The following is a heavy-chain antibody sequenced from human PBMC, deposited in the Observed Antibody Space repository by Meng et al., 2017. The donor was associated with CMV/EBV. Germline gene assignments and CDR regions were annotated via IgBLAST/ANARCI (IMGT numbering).Heavy chain of an antibody. V-gene: IGHV3-48*04. CDR2: ISSSSSTI. CDR3: ARKSDLLHIYYYSMDV. Sequence: GESLKISCAASGFTFSSYSMNWVRQAPGKGLEWVSYISSSSSTIYYADSVKGRFTISRDNAKNSLYLQMNSLRAEDTAVYYCARKSDLLHIYYYSMDVWGQGTTVTVSS. J-gene: IGHJ6*02. D-gene: IGHD3/OR15-3a*01. CDR1: GFTFSSYS.